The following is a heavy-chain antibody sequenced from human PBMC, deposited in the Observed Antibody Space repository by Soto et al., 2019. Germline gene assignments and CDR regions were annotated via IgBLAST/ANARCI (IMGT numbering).Heavy chain of an antibody. CDR3: ARVAAADDAFDI. Sequence: PSGTLALTCTVSGGSISSDYWSWIRQPPGKGLEWIGYIYYSGSTNYNPSLKSRVTISVDTSKNQFSLKLSSVTAADTAVYYCARVAAADDAFDIWGQGTMVTVSS. D-gene: IGHD6-13*01. V-gene: IGHV4-59*01. CDR1: GGSISSDY. J-gene: IGHJ3*02. CDR2: IYYSGST.